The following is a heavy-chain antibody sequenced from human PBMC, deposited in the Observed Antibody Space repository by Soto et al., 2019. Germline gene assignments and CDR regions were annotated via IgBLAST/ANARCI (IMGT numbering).Heavy chain of an antibody. D-gene: IGHD3-3*01. Sequence: SETLSLTCAVSGDSIIGIYHWAWTRQPPGRRLGWMASIFHTGTTYYTPSRKSRVTISVDTSKNQFSMRMTSVTAADSSVYYCARTDTVGYYQHFGQGNLVTVSS. J-gene: IGHJ1*01. CDR3: ARTDTVGYYQH. V-gene: IGHV4-38-2*01. CDR2: IFHTGTT. CDR1: GDSIIGIYH.